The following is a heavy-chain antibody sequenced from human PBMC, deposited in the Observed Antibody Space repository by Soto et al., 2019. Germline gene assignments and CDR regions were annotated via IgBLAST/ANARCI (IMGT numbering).Heavy chain of an antibody. Sequence: ESVGGVVQPGRSLRLSCAGSGFTFTRSAMHWVRQAPGKGLEWVAIISYDGSQTYYADSVKGRFIISRDNSKNTLYMQMNSLRAEDTAVYYCARDKTLAGAVFDYWGQGTLVTVSS. J-gene: IGHJ4*02. CDR3: ARDKTLAGAVFDY. CDR1: GFTFTRSA. V-gene: IGHV3-30*03. D-gene: IGHD6-19*01. CDR2: ISYDGSQT.